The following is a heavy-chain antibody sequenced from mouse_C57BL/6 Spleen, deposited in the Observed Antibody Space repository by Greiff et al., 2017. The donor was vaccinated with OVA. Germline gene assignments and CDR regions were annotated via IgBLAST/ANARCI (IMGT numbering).Heavy chain of an antibody. CDR3: ASYYGSSPYYYAMDY. V-gene: IGHV3-6*01. D-gene: IGHD1-1*01. J-gene: IGHJ4*01. CDR1: GYSITSGYY. CDR2: ISYDGSN. Sequence: ESGPGLVKPSQSLSLTCSVTGYSITSGYYWNWIRQFPGNKLEWMGYISYDGSNNYNPSLKNRISITRDTSKNQFFLKLNSVTTEDTATYYCASYYGSSPYYYAMDYWGQGTSVTVSS.